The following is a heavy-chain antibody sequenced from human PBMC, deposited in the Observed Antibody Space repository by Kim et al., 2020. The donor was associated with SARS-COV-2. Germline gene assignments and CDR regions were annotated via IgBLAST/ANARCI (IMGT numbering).Heavy chain of an antibody. J-gene: IGHJ6*02. CDR3: GKDVVPGGLDV. V-gene: IGHV3-9*01. CDR1: GFIFNKYA. Sequence: GGSLRLSCTVSGFIFNKYAMHWVRQAPGKGLEWVAGFSLDSDRIDYADSVRGRFTVFRDSAKNSLILQMNSLRVEDTAHYYCGKDVVPGGLDVWGQGTTV. CDR2: FSLDSDRI. D-gene: IGHD2-15*01.